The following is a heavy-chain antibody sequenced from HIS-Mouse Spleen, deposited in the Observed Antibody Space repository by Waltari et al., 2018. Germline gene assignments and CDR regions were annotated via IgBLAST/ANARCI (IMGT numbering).Heavy chain of an antibody. CDR3: AREIPYSSSWYDWYFDL. CDR2: IYYSGSA. J-gene: IGHJ2*01. D-gene: IGHD6-13*01. CDR1: GGSISSSSYY. V-gene: IGHV4-39*07. Sequence: QLQLQESGPGLVKPSETLSLTCTVSGGSISSSSYYWGWIRQPPGKGLEWIGSIYYSGSAYYHPSLKSRVTISVDTSKNQFSLKLSSVTAEDTAVYYCAREIPYSSSWYDWYFDLWGRGTLVTVSS.